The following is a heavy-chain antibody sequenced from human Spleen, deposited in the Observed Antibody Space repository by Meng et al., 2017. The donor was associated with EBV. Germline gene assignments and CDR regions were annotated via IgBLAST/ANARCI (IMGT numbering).Heavy chain of an antibody. J-gene: IGHJ4*02. Sequence: QVHLIPLGAEVKKPGASVKVSCKTSGYTFTRYGITWVRQAPGQGLEWMGWISGYNGYTNYAQNLQDRVTMTTDTSTSTAYMELRSLRSDDTAVYYCARKSDYGGNFYYFDNWGQGTLVTVSS. CDR1: GYTFTRYG. V-gene: IGHV1-18*01. D-gene: IGHD4-23*01. CDR2: ISGYNGYT. CDR3: ARKSDYGGNFYYFDN.